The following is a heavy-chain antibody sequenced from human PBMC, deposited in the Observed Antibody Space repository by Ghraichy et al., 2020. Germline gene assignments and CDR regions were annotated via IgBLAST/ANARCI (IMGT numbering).Heavy chain of an antibody. D-gene: IGHD2-2*01. CDR2: ISGSGGST. CDR3: AKVGGYCSSTSCLVDAFDI. Sequence: GGSLRLSCAASGFTFSSYAMSWVRQAPGKGLEWVSAISGSGGSTYYADSVKGRFTISRDNSKNTLYLQMNSLRAEDTAVYYCAKVGGYCSSTSCLVDAFDIWGQGTMVTVSS. J-gene: IGHJ3*02. CDR1: GFTFSSYA. V-gene: IGHV3-23*01.